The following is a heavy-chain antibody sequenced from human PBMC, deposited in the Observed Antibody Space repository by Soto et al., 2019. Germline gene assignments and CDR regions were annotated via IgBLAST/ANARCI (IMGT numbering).Heavy chain of an antibody. CDR1: GGSFSGYY. Sequence: SETLSLTCAVYGGSFSGYYWSWIRQSPEKGLEWIGNIHYSGSTYYMPSLRSRVTLSVDTSKNQFSLRLTSVTAEDTAVYYCARHEGNGNVWPLDYWGQGILVTVSS. J-gene: IGHJ4*02. D-gene: IGHD2-8*01. CDR3: ARHEGNGNVWPLDY. V-gene: IGHV4-34*01. CDR2: IHYSGST.